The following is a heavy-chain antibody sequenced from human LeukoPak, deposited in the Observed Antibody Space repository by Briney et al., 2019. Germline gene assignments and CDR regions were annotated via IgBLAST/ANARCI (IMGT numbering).Heavy chain of an antibody. V-gene: IGHV1-8*01. D-gene: IGHD4-17*01. CDR1: GYTFTSYD. CDR2: MNPNSGNT. J-gene: IGHJ3*02. CDR3: ARRGLRYDAFDI. Sequence: ASVKVSCKASGYTFTSYDINWVRQATGQGLEWMGWMNPNSGNTGYAQRFQGRVTMTRNTSISTAYMELSSLRSEDTAVYYCARRGLRYDAFDIWGQGTMVTVSS.